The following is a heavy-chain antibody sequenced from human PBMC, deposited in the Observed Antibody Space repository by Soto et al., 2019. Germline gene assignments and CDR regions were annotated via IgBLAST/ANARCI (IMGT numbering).Heavy chain of an antibody. CDR3: AKTGNIVPTAKGYFDY. J-gene: IGHJ4*02. CDR2: IYHSGST. CDR1: GGSISSGGYS. D-gene: IGHD5-12*01. V-gene: IGHV4-30-2*01. Sequence: SETLSLTCAVSGGSISSGGYSWSWIRQPPGKGLEWIGDIYHSGSTYYNPSLKSRVTISVDRSKNQFSLKLSSVTAADTAVYYCAKTGNIVPTAKGYFDYWGQGTLVTVSS.